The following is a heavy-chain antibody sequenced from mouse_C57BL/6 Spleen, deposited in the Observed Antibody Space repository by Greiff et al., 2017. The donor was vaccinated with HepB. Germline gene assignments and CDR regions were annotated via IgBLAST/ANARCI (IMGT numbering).Heavy chain of an antibody. CDR1: GYTFTSYW. Sequence: QVQLQQPGPELVKPGASVKLSCKASGYTFTSYWMHWVKQRPGQGLEWIGNINPSNGGTNYNEKFKSKATLTVDKSSSTAYMQLSSLTSEDSAVYYCARGSYGSSYWYFDVWGTGTTVTVSS. CDR2: INPSNGGT. D-gene: IGHD1-1*01. J-gene: IGHJ1*03. V-gene: IGHV1-53*01. CDR3: ARGSYGSSYWYFDV.